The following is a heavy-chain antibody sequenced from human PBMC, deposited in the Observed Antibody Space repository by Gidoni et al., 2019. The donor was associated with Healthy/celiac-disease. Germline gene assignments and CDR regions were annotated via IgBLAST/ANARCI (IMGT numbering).Heavy chain of an antibody. Sequence: QVQLVESGGGVVQPGRSLRLSCAASVFPFSSSAMHWVRQAPGKGLEWVAVISYDGSNKYYADSVKGRFTISRDNSKNTLYLQMNSLRAEDTAVYYCASLWGGSYADYWGQGTLVTVSS. J-gene: IGHJ4*02. CDR1: VFPFSSSA. CDR2: ISYDGSNK. V-gene: IGHV3-30-3*01. CDR3: ASLWGGSYADY. D-gene: IGHD1-26*01.